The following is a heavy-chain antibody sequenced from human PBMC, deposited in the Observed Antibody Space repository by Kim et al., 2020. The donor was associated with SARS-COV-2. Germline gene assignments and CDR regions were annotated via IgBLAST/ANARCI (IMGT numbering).Heavy chain of an antibody. D-gene: IGHD2-15*01. CDR1: GGSISSYY. V-gene: IGHV4-59*13. Sequence: SETLSLTCTVSGGSISSYYWSWIRQPPGKGLEWIGYIYYSGSTNYNPSLKSRVTISVDTSKNQFSLKLSSVTAADTAVYYCARGEYCSGGSCYFFDYWGQGTLVTVSS. CDR3: ARGEYCSGGSCYFFDY. CDR2: IYYSGST. J-gene: IGHJ4*02.